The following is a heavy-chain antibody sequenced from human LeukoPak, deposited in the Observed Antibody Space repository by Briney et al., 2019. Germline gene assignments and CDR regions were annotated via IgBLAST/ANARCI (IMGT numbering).Heavy chain of an antibody. V-gene: IGHV3-30-3*01. Sequence: GGSLRLSCAASGFTFSSYAMHWVRQAPGKGLEWVAVISYDGSNKYYADSVKGRFTISRDNSKNTAYLQMNSLKTEDTAVYYCTRRYHHDRSGNYKGDYWGQGTLVTVSS. D-gene: IGHD3-22*01. J-gene: IGHJ4*02. CDR3: TRRYHHDRSGNYKGDY. CDR1: GFTFSSYA. CDR2: ISYDGSNK.